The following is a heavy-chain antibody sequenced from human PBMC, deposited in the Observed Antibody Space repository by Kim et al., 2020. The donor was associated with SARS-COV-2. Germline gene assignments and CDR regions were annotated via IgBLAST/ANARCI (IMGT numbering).Heavy chain of an antibody. CDR3: ARVVIIYGMDV. CDR2: INAGNGNT. CDR1: GYTFTSYA. D-gene: IGHD2-15*01. J-gene: IGHJ6*02. V-gene: IGHV1-3*01. Sequence: ASVKVSCKASGYTFTSYAMHWVRQAPGQRLEWMGWINAGNGNTKYSQKFQGRVTITRDTSASTAYMELSILRSEDTAVYYCARVVIIYGMDVWGQGTTVTVSS.